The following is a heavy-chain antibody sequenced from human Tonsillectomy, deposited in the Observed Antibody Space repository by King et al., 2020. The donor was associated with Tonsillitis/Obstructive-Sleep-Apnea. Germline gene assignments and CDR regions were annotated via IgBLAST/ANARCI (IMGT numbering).Heavy chain of an antibody. V-gene: IGHV3-30*01. CDR2: ISYDGGNK. J-gene: IGHJ3*02. Sequence: QVQLVESGGGVVQPGRSLRLSCAASRFTFSSYAMHWVRQVPGKGLEWVAVISYDGGNKYSADSATGRFTISRDNSKNTLYLQMNSLRAEDTAAYYCAREDGYCSGGSCYSKAFAIWGQGTMVTVSS. CDR1: RFTFSSYA. CDR3: AREDGYCSGGSCYSKAFAI. D-gene: IGHD2-15*01.